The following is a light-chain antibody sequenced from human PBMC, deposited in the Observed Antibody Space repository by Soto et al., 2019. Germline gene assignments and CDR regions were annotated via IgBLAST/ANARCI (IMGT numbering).Light chain of an antibody. Sequence: QLVLTQPPSSSASPGESARLTCTLPSDINVGSYNIYWYLQKPGSPPRYLLYYYSDSDKGQGSGVPSRFSGSKDASANTGILLISGLQSEDEADYYCMIWPSNAFGGGTKLTVL. CDR1: SDINVGSYN. V-gene: IGLV5-37*01. CDR2: YYSDSDK. CDR3: MIWPSNA. J-gene: IGLJ2*01.